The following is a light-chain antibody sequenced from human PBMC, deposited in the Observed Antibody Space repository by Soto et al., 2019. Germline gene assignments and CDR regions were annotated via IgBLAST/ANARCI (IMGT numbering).Light chain of an antibody. CDR1: SANIGSNT. CDR3: AAWDDSLNGYV. Sequence: QSVLTQPPSASGTPGQRVTISCSGRSANIGSNTVNWYQQFPGTAPKLLIYFNIQRPSGVPDRFSGSKSGTSASLAISGLQSEDEADYYCAAWDDSLNGYVFGTGTKLTVL. CDR2: FNI. V-gene: IGLV1-44*01. J-gene: IGLJ1*01.